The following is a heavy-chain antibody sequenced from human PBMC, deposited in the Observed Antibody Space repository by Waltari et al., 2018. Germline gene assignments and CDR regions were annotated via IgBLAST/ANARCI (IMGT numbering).Heavy chain of an antibody. J-gene: IGHJ5*02. CDR1: GGSISSYY. CDR3: ARIVEYSSSSWFDP. D-gene: IGHD6-6*01. Sequence: QVQLQESGPGLVKPSETLSLTCTVSGGSISSYYWSWIRQPPGKGLEWIGYIYYSGRTNYNPSLKSRVTISVDTSKNQFSLKLSSVTAADTAVYYCARIVEYSSSSWFDPWGQGTLVTVSS. CDR2: IYYSGRT. V-gene: IGHV4-59*08.